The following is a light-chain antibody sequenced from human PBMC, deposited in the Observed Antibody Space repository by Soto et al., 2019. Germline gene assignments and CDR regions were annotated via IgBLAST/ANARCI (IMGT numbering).Light chain of an antibody. Sequence: EIVLTQSPATLSLSPGERATLSCRASQSVRIFVAWYQQKPGQAPRLLIYDASNRATGIPDRFSGSGSGTDFTLTISSLEPEDFAVYYCQQRGNWPLYTFGQGTKVEMK. V-gene: IGKV3-11*01. CDR3: QQRGNWPLYT. CDR2: DAS. J-gene: IGKJ2*01. CDR1: QSVRIF.